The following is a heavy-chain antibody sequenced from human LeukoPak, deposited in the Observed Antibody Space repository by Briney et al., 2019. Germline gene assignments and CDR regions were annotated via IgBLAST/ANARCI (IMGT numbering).Heavy chain of an antibody. V-gene: IGHV1-2*02. J-gene: IGHJ4*02. D-gene: IGHD2-2*01. Sequence: ASVKVSCKASGYTFTGYYMHWVRQAPAQGLEWMGWINPNSCVTNNAQKLQGRVTMTRDTSISTAYMELSRLRSDDTAVYYCARDVAWDIVVVISQEYYFDYWGQGTLVTVSS. CDR3: ARDVAWDIVVVISQEYYFDY. CDR2: INPNSCVT. CDR1: GYTFTGYY.